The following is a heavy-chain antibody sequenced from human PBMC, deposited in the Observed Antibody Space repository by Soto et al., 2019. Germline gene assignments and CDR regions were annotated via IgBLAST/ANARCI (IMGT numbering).Heavy chain of an antibody. J-gene: IGHJ6*02. CDR2: ISSSGSTI. CDR3: ARDGGDDGYCSSTSCPYGMDV. CDR1: GFTFSSYE. D-gene: IGHD2-2*01. Sequence: EVQLVESGGGLVQPGGSLRLSCAASGFTFSSYEMNWVRQAPGKGLEWVSYISSSGSTIYYADSVKGRFTISRDNAKNSLYLQMNSLRAEDTAVYYCARDGGDDGYCSSTSCPYGMDVWGQGTTVTVSS. V-gene: IGHV3-48*03.